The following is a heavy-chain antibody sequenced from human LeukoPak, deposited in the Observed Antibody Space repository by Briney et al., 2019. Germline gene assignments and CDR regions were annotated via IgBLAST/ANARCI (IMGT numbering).Heavy chain of an antibody. CDR1: GGSISSGGYY. J-gene: IGHJ4*02. Sequence: SEILSLTCTVSGGSISSGGYYWSWIRQHPGKGLEWIGYIYYSGSTYYNPSLKSRVTISVDTSKNQFSLKLSSVTAADTAVYYCARGVGGYIQLDYWGQGTLVTVSS. CDR2: IYYSGST. V-gene: IGHV4-31*03. CDR3: ARGVGGYIQLDY. D-gene: IGHD5-12*01.